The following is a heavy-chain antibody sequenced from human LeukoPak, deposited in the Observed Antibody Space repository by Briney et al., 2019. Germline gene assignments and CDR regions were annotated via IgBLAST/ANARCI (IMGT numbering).Heavy chain of an antibody. D-gene: IGHD1-26*01. Sequence: SETLSLTCTVSGGSISHYWSWVRQTPGKGLEWIGYISYSGNTNYNPSLKSRVTISLDTSKNQFSLNLTSVTAADTAVYYCARLGGSHSPHGYWGQGTLVTVSS. CDR1: GGSISHY. V-gene: IGHV4-59*08. CDR3: ARLGGSHSPHGY. CDR2: ISYSGNT. J-gene: IGHJ4*02.